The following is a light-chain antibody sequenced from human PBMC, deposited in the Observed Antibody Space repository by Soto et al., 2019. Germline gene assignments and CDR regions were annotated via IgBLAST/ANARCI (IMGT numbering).Light chain of an antibody. CDR1: QSVSSSY. Sequence: EIVLTQSPGTLSLSPGERATLSCRASQSVSSSYLAWYQQKPGQTPRLLIYAASSRATGIPDRFSGSGSGTDFTLTISRLEPEDFAVYYCHQYGDSPPYTFGQGTNLEIK. CDR2: AAS. V-gene: IGKV3-20*01. J-gene: IGKJ2*01. CDR3: HQYGDSPPYT.